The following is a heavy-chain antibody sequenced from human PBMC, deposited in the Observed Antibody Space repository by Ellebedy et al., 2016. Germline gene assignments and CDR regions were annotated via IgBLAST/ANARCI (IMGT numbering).Heavy chain of an antibody. Sequence: GGSLRLSCKGSGYSFTSYWISWVRQMPGKGLEWMGRIDPSDSYINYSPSFQGHVTISADKSISTAYLQWSSLKASDTAMYYCARRVGVWYSDYWGQGTLVTVSS. J-gene: IGHJ4*02. V-gene: IGHV5-10-1*01. CDR3: ARRVGVWYSDY. CDR2: IDPSDSYI. CDR1: GYSFTSYW. D-gene: IGHD6-19*01.